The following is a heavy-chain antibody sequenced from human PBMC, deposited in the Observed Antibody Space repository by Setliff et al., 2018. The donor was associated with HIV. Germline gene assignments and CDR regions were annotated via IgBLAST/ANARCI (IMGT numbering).Heavy chain of an antibody. J-gene: IGHJ4*02. CDR2: IYHSGGT. V-gene: IGHV4-38-2*01. D-gene: IGHD3-3*01. CDR1: GYSISSGYH. CDR3: ARVPFTTGFDY. Sequence: SETLSLTCAVSGYSISSGYHWGWIRQPPGRGLEWIGNIYHSGGTHYNPSLRSRVTISVDTSKNHFSLKLSSVTAADTAVFYCARVPFTTGFDYWGQGILVTSPQ.